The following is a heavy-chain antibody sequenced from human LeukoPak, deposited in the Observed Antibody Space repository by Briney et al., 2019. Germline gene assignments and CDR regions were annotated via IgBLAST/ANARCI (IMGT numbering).Heavy chain of an antibody. CDR3: ARYTAAVPAAKYYFDY. V-gene: IGHV5-51*01. D-gene: IGHD2-2*01. CDR2: IYPGDSDI. CDR1: GYNFTNYW. J-gene: IGHJ4*02. Sequence: GESLKISCKGSGYNFTNYWIGWVRQMPGKGLEWMGIIYPGDSDIRYSPSFQGQVTISADKSISTAYLQWRSLKASDTAMYYCARYTAAVPAAKYYFDYWGQGTLVTVSS.